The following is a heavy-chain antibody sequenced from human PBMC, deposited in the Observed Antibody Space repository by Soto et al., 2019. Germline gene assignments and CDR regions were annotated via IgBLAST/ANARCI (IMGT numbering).Heavy chain of an antibody. CDR3: ARDLAVGLVDY. CDR1: GYTFTSYG. CDR2: ISAYNGNI. V-gene: IGHV1-18*01. D-gene: IGHD6-19*01. J-gene: IGHJ4*02. Sequence: QVQLVQSGAEVKKPGASVKVSCKASGYTFTSYGISWVRQAPGQGLEWMGWISAYNGNIKYAQKLQGRVTMTTGTSTSTAWMELRSLTSDDTGVYYCARDLAVGLVDYWGQGALGTVSS.